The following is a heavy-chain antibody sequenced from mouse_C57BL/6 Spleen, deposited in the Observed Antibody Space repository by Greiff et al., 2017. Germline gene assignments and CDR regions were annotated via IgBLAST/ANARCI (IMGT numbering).Heavy chain of an antibody. V-gene: IGHV1-50*01. CDR3: ARYYGSSYDWYFDV. CDR1: GYTFTSYW. CDR2: IDPSDSYT. J-gene: IGHJ1*03. D-gene: IGHD1-1*01. Sequence: QVQLQQSGAELVKPGASVKLSCKASGYTFTSYWMQWVNQRPGQGLEWIGEIDPSDSYTNYNQKFKGKATLTVDTSSSTAYMQLSSLTSEDSAVYYCARYYGSSYDWYFDVWGTGTTVTVSS.